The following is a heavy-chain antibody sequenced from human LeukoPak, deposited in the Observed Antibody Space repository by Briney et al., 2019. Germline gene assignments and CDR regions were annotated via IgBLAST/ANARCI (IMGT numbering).Heavy chain of an antibody. D-gene: IGHD3-10*01. J-gene: IGHJ3*01. CDR1: GGSISSGSYY. V-gene: IGHV4-61*02. Sequence: PSQTLSLTCTVSGGSISSGSYYWSWIRQPAGKGLEWIGRIYTSGSTNYNPSLKSRVTISVDTSKNQFPLKLSSVTAADTAVYYCASQYYYGSAYWGQGTMVTVSS. CDR2: IYTSGST. CDR3: ASQYYYGSAY.